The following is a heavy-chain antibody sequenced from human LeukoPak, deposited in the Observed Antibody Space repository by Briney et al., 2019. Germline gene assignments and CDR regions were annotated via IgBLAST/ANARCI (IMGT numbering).Heavy chain of an antibody. Sequence: GESLKISCKGSGYNFTNYWIAWVRQMPGKGLEWMGIIYPGDSETTYSPSFQGQVTISADKSISTAYLQWSSLKASDTAMYYCARQQYYDSSGENAFDIWGQGTMVTVSS. CDR3: ARQQYYDSSGENAFDI. D-gene: IGHD3-22*01. V-gene: IGHV5-51*01. CDR1: GYNFTNYW. CDR2: IYPGDSET. J-gene: IGHJ3*02.